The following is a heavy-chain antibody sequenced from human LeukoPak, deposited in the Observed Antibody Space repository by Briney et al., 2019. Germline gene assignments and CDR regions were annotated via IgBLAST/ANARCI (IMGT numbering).Heavy chain of an antibody. CDR3: ARDRSSGYYYHP. Sequence: SETLSLTCTVSGGSISSYHWTWIRQPAGKGLEWIGRIYSSGSTNYSPSLKSRVTMSVDTSKNQFSLKLSSVTAADTAVYYCARDRSSGYYYHPWGQGTLVTVSS. V-gene: IGHV4-4*07. D-gene: IGHD3-22*01. CDR1: GGSISSYH. J-gene: IGHJ5*02. CDR2: IYSSGST.